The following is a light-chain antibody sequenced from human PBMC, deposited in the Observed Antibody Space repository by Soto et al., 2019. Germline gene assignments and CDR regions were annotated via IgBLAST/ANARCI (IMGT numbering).Light chain of an antibody. CDR3: QQYDNSLPVT. V-gene: IGKV3-11*01. J-gene: IGKJ5*01. CDR2: DAA. CDR1: QRTSSY. Sequence: EIVLTQSPATLSLSLGERSTLSSSSAQRTSSYFAGYQHKLRQPPRLLLYDAANRATGIPVRFSGSGSGTDFTLTISRLEPEDFAVYFCQQYDNSLPVTFGQGTRLEIK.